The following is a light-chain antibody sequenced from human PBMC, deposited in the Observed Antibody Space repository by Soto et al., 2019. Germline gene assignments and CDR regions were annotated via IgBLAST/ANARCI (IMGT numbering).Light chain of an antibody. CDR3: QQYDKWPRT. CDR2: GAS. V-gene: IGKV3D-15*01. J-gene: IGKJ1*01. CDR1: QSVSRY. Sequence: EIVLTQSPATLSLSPGERATLSCRASQSVSRYLAWYQQKSGQAPRLLIYGASSRATGIPDRFSGSGSGAEYTLTISSLQSEDFAVYYCQQYDKWPRTFGQGTKVDI.